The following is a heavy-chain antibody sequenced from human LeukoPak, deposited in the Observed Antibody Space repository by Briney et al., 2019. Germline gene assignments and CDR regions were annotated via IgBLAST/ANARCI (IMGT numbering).Heavy chain of an antibody. Sequence: SGGSLRLXCAASGFTFSIYSMNWVRQAPGKGLEWVSSISSSSSYIYYADSVRGRFTISRDNAKNSLYLQMNSLRAEDTAVYYCATMRLGELSYNRYFDFWGQGTLVTVSS. D-gene: IGHD3-16*02. CDR2: ISSSSSYI. CDR1: GFTFSIYS. J-gene: IGHJ4*02. V-gene: IGHV3-21*01. CDR3: ATMRLGELSYNRYFDF.